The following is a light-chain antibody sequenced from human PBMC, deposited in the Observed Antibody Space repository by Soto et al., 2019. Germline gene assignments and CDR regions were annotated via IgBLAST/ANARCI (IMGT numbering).Light chain of an antibody. CDR3: ASYTSSSSYV. CDR1: SSDVGGYNY. Sequence: QSALTQPASVSGSPGQSITISCTGTSSDVGGYNYVSWYQQHPGKAPKLMIYEVSNRPSGVSNRFSGYKSGNTASLTISGLQDEDAADYYCASYTSSSSYVFGTGTKVTVL. J-gene: IGLJ1*01. CDR2: EVS. V-gene: IGLV2-14*01.